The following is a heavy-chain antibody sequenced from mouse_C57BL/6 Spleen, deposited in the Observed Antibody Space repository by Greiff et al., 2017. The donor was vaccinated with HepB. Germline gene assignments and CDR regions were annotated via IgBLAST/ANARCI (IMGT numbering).Heavy chain of an antibody. CDR1: GYSITSGYY. CDR3: ARNGSPIYYAMDY. CDR2: ISYDGSN. V-gene: IGHV3-6*01. D-gene: IGHD1-1*01. Sequence: EVQLVESGPGLVKPSQSLSLTCSVTGYSITSGYYWNWIRQFPGNKLEWMGYISYDGSNNYNPSLKNRISITRDTSKNQFFLKLNSVTTEDTATYYCARNGSPIYYAMDYWGQGTSVTVSS. J-gene: IGHJ4*01.